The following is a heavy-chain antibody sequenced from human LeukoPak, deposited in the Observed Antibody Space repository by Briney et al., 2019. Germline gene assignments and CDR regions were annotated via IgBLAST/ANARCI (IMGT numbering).Heavy chain of an antibody. V-gene: IGHV3-11*04. Sequence: GGSLRLSCAASRFTFSDYFMTWIRQAPGKGLEYISFITSSGTTTYYADSLKGRFTISRDNAKNSLYLQMDSLRAEDTAVYYCARGDEGDTTVLRGGYFDYWGQGTLVTVSS. D-gene: IGHD4-17*01. CDR3: ARGDEGDTTVLRGGYFDY. CDR1: RFTFSDYF. J-gene: IGHJ4*02. CDR2: ITSSGTTT.